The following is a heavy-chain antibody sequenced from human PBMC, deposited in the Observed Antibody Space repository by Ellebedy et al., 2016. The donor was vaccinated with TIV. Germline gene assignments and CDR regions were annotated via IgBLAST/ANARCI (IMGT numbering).Heavy chain of an antibody. CDR2: IKQDGSEK. Sequence: GESLKISCAASGFTFSIYWMSWVRQAPGKGLECVANIKQDGSEKSYVDSVKGRFTISRDNAKNSLYLQMNSLRAEDTAVYYCARGSGWIIDYWGQGTLVTVSS. J-gene: IGHJ4*02. D-gene: IGHD6-19*01. V-gene: IGHV3-7*04. CDR1: GFTFSIYW. CDR3: ARGSGWIIDY.